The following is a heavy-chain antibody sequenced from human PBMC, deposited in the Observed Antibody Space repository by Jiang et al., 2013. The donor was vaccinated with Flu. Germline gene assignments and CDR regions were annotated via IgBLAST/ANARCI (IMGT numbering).Heavy chain of an antibody. CDR2: TYYMGIS. J-gene: IGHJ4*02. Sequence: PGLVKPSETLSLICTVSGGSISSSTDYWAWIRQPPGKGLEWIASTYYMGISNYNSSLKSRLTVSVDTSKNQFSLKLSSVTAADTAVYFCARRSIRGRVYYFDDWGQGTLVTVSS. V-gene: IGHV4-39*01. D-gene: IGHD2/OR15-2a*01. CDR1: GGSISSSTDY. CDR3: ARRSIRGRVYYFDD.